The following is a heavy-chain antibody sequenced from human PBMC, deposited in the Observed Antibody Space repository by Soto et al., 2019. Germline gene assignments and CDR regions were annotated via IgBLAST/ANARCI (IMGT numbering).Heavy chain of an antibody. CDR1: GYTFTGYY. CDR2: INPNSGGT. V-gene: IGHV1-2*02. J-gene: IGHJ5*02. D-gene: IGHD3-10*01. CDR3: ARDRRNMVRGVKVYNWFDP. Sequence: GASVKVSCKASGYTFTGYYMHWVRQAPGQGLEWMGWINPNSGGTNYAQKFQGRVTMTRDTSISTAYMELSRLRSDDTAVYYCARDRRNMVRGVKVYNWFDPWGQGTLVTVSS.